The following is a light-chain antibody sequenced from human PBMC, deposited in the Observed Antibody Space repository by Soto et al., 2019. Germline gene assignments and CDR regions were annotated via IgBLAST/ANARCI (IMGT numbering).Light chain of an antibody. CDR3: CSYAGNTLVV. Sequence: QSVLTQPASVSGSPGQSITISCTGTSSDIGGYYYVSWYQHHPGKAPKLLIYDVSKRPSGVSDRFSGSKSANTASLIISGLQAEDEADYYCCSYAGNTLVVFGGGTKLTVL. V-gene: IGLV2-14*03. J-gene: IGLJ2*01. CDR1: SSDIGGYYY. CDR2: DVS.